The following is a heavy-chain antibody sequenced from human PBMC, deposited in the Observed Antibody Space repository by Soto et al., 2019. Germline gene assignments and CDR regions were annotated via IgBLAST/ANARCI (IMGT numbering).Heavy chain of an antibody. J-gene: IGHJ4*02. CDR3: ARAQWFGDPFDY. CDR1: GFSLNTGGVG. V-gene: IGHV2-5*02. D-gene: IGHD3-10*01. Sequence: QITLKESGPPLVKSTQTLTLTCTFSGFSLNTGGVGVGWIRQPPGKALEWLALIYWDDDKRYSPSLKSRLTITKDASKNQVVLTMTNMDPVDTATYFCARAQWFGDPFDYWGQGTLVTVSS. CDR2: IYWDDDK.